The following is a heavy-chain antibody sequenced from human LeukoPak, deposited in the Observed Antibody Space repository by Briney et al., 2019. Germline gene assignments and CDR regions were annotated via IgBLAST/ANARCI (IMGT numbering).Heavy chain of an antibody. Sequence: PSETLSLTCTVSGGSISSYYWSWIRQPPGKGLEWIGYIYYSGSTNYNPSLKSRVTISVDTSKNQFSLKLSSVTAADTAVYYCAGGGYSYGLLYYYYMDVWGKGTTVTVSS. V-gene: IGHV4-59*01. CDR1: GGSISSYY. CDR3: AGGGYSYGLLYYYYMDV. J-gene: IGHJ6*03. CDR2: IYYSGST. D-gene: IGHD5-18*01.